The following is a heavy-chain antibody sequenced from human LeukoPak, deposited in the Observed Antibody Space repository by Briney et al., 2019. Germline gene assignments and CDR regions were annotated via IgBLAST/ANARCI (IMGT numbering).Heavy chain of an antibody. CDR3: AVKTSGAPGGFDY. V-gene: IGHV1-46*01. J-gene: IGHJ4*02. D-gene: IGHD3-10*01. Sequence: ASVKVSCKASGYTFTGYYMHWVRQAPGQGLEGMGIINPSRRSTSYAQKYQSRLTMTRDTSTSTVYMELSSLRSEDTAVYYCAVKTSGAPGGFDYWGQGTLVTVSS. CDR2: INPSRRST. CDR1: GYTFTGYY.